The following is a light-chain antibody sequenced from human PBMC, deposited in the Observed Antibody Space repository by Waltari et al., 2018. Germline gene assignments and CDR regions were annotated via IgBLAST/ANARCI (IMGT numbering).Light chain of an antibody. CDR1: QSVLYSSTNKNF. CDR3: QQYSSAPPWT. V-gene: IGKV4-1*01. CDR2: GAS. Sequence: DIVMTQSPDSLAVSLGERATINCKSSQSVLYSSTNKNFLSWYQQKPGQPPKLLIYGASTRESGVPDRFSGSGSGTDFTLAISSLQAEAVAVYYCQQYSSAPPWTFGQGTKVEIK. J-gene: IGKJ1*01.